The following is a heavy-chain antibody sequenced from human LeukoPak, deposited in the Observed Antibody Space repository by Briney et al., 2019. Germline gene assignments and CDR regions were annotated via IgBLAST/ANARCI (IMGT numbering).Heavy chain of an antibody. CDR3: AKEDYRDHTTGFDS. D-gene: IGHD4-17*01. CDR1: GFTFSSYP. V-gene: IGHV3-23*01. J-gene: IGHJ5*01. Sequence: GGSLRLSCAASGFTFSSYPVSWVRQAPVRGLEWVSAITSSGGTYYIPSVRGRFIVSRDNSRNTLYLQMNGLTAEDTAIYYCAKEDYRDHTTGFDSWGQGTLVTVSS. CDR2: ITSSGGT.